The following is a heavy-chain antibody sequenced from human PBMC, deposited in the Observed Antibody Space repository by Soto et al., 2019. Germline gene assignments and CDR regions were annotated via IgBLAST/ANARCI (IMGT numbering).Heavy chain of an antibody. D-gene: IGHD3-3*01. J-gene: IGHJ6*03. CDR3: TATEPYYDFWSGRYYYYYMDV. CDR2: IKSKTDGGTT. Sequence: GGSLRLSCAASGFTFSNAWMSWVRQAPGKGLEWVGRIKSKTDGGTTDYAAPVKGRFTISRDDSKNTLYLQMNSLKTEDTAVYYCTATEPYYDFWSGRYYYYYMDVWGKGTTVTV. V-gene: IGHV3-15*01. CDR1: GFTFSNAW.